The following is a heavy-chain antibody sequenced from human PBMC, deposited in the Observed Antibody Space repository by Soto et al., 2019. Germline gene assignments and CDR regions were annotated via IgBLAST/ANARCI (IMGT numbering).Heavy chain of an antibody. V-gene: IGHV3-33*01. Sequence: GGSLRLSCAASGFTFSSYGMHWVRQAPGKGLEWVAVIWYDGSNKYYADSVKGRFTISRDNSKNTLYLQMNSLRAEDTAVYYCATVIVRMSSYYYGMDVWGQGTTVTVSS. D-gene: IGHD3-16*02. CDR1: GFTFSSYG. CDR2: IWYDGSNK. CDR3: ATVIVRMSSYYYGMDV. J-gene: IGHJ6*02.